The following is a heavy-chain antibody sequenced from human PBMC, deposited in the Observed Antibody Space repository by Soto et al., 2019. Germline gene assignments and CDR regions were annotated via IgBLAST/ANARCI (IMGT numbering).Heavy chain of an antibody. J-gene: IGHJ6*03. CDR1: GGTFSGFY. Sequence: SCSLSLTCAVYGGTFSGFYWSWIRQPPGKGLEWIAEINYSGSTNYNPSLKSRVTISVDTSKNQFSLKLSSVTAADTAVYYCARGSPHRYCTNGVCYTRKTYYYYYYMDVWGKRTTVTVPS. CDR3: ARGSPHRYCTNGVCYTRKTYYYYYYMDV. CDR2: INYSGST. D-gene: IGHD2-8*01. V-gene: IGHV4-34*01.